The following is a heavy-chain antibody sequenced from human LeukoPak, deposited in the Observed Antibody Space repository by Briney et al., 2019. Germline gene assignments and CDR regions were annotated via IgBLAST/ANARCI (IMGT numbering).Heavy chain of an antibody. J-gene: IGHJ3*02. CDR2: IHHGGTT. D-gene: IGHD3-3*01. CDR3: ARDYDFWSAYENNAFDT. CDR1: GYSISGGYF. V-gene: IGHV4-38-2*02. Sequence: PSETLSLTCTVSGYSISGGYFWGWIRQPPGKGLEWIGSIHHGGTTYYNPSLRSRLTILVDTSKNQFSLRLTSVTAADTAVYYCARDYDFWSAYENNAFDTWGQGTMVTVSS.